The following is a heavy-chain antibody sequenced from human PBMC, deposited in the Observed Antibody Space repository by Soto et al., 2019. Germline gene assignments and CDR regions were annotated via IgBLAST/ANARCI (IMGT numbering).Heavy chain of an antibody. V-gene: IGHV1-3*01. Sequence: ASVKVSCKASGYTFTSYGIHWVRQAPGQRLEWTGWINAGNGNTKYSEKFQGRVTITRDTSASTAYLELSSLRSEDTAVYYCAKDHYPPGSALNWAVNWFDSWGQGTLVTVPS. CDR2: INAGNGNT. CDR1: GYTFTSYG. CDR3: AKDHYPPGSALNWAVNWFDS. J-gene: IGHJ5*01. D-gene: IGHD3-10*01.